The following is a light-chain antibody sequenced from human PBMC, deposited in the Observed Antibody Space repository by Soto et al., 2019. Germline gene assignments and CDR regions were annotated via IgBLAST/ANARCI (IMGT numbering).Light chain of an antibody. J-gene: IGLJ2*01. CDR3: SSYAASDNFVI. CDR1: DSDVGGYNF. V-gene: IGLV2-8*01. Sequence: QSALTQPPSASGSPGQSVTISCTGTDSDVGGYNFVSWYQQHPGRAPKLMIYEVYQRPSGVPDRFSGSKSGNTASLTVSGRHAEDEANYYCSSYAASDNFVIFGGGTKLTVL. CDR2: EVY.